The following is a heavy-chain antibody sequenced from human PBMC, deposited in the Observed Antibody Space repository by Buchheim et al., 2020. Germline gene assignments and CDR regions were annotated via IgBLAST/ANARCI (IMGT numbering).Heavy chain of an antibody. Sequence: EVQLLESGGGLVQPGGSLRLSCAASGFTFSSYAMSWVRQAPGKGLEWVSAISGSGGSTYYADSVKGRFTISRDNSKNTLYLQMNSLRAEDTAVYYCAKDPFNLRQQLITREGYYYYYGMDVWGQGTT. J-gene: IGHJ6*02. CDR1: GFTFSSYA. D-gene: IGHD6-13*01. CDR2: ISGSGGST. V-gene: IGHV3-23*01. CDR3: AKDPFNLRQQLITREGYYYYYGMDV.